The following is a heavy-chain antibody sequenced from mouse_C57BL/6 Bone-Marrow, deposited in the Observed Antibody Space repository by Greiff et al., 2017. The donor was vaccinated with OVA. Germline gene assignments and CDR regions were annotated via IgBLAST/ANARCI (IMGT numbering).Heavy chain of an antibody. D-gene: IGHD2-3*01. Sequence: ESGAELVRPGASVTLSCKASGYTFTDYEMHWVKQTPVHGLEWIGAIDPETGGTAYNQKFKGKAILTADKSSSTAYMELRSLTSEDSAVYYCTREDGWLGFAYWGQGTLVTVSA. V-gene: IGHV1-15*01. CDR3: TREDGWLGFAY. CDR2: IDPETGGT. J-gene: IGHJ3*01. CDR1: GYTFTDYE.